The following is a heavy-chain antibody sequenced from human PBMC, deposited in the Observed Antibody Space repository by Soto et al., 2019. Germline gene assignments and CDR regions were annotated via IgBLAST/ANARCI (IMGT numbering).Heavy chain of an antibody. D-gene: IGHD3-22*01. CDR1: GYSFTSYW. CDR3: ARHYAYYYDSSGAATGAFDI. Sequence: GESLKISCKGSGYSFTSYWISWVRQMPGKGLEWMGRIDPSDSYTNYSPSFQGHVTISADKSISTAYLQWSSLKASDNAMYYCARHYAYYYDSSGAATGAFDIWGQGTMVTVSS. CDR2: IDPSDSYT. J-gene: IGHJ3*02. V-gene: IGHV5-10-1*01.